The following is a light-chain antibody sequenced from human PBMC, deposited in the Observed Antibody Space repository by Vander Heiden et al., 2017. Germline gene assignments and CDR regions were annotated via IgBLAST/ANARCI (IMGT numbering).Light chain of an antibody. CDR3: QVWDTSRDQGV. CDR1: NIGSKS. Sequence: SYVLTQLTAVSVAPGETDTLTCGGPNIGSKSVHWYQQKPGQAPVLVINYDVDRPSGIPERFSGSNSGNTATLTISRVEAGDEADYYCQVWDTSRDQGVFGGGTKLTVL. J-gene: IGLJ3*02. V-gene: IGLV3-21*04. CDR2: YDV.